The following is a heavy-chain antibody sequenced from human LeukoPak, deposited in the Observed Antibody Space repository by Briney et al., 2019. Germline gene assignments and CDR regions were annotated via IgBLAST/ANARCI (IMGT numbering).Heavy chain of an antibody. J-gene: IGHJ3*02. CDR2: IKEDGSEK. CDR1: GFTFSSYW. Sequence: GSLRLSCAASGFTFSSYWMSWVRQAPGKGLEWVANIKEDGSEKHYVASVKGRFIISRDNAKNSLYLQMSSQRAEDTALYYCARNTYDNAFDMWGQGIMVIVSS. CDR3: ARNTYDNAFDM. V-gene: IGHV3-7*04. D-gene: IGHD3-22*01.